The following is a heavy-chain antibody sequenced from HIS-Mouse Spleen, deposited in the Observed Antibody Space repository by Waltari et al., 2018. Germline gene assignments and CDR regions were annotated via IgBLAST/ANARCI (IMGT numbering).Heavy chain of an antibody. D-gene: IGHD6-13*01. CDR3: AREIPYSSSWYDWYFDL. J-gene: IGHJ2*01. V-gene: IGHV4-39*07. Sequence: QLQLQESGPGLVKPSETLSLTRTVSGGSISSRSYSWGWIRQPPGKGLEWIGSIYYSGSTYYNPSLKSRVTISVDTSKNQFSLKLSSVTAADTAVYYCAREIPYSSSWYDWYFDLWGRGTLVTVSS. CDR2: IYYSGST. CDR1: GGSISSRSYS.